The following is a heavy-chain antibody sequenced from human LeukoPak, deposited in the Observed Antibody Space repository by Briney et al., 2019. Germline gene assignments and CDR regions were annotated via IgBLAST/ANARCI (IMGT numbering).Heavy chain of an antibody. CDR2: IYYSGST. V-gene: IGHV4-59*01. D-gene: IGHD3-22*01. J-gene: IGHJ4*02. Sequence: SETLSLTCTVSGGSISSYYWNWIRQPPGKGLEWIGYIYYSGSTNYNPSLKSRVTISVDTPKNQFSLKLSSVTAADTAVYYCARGADSSGYYSIFYFDYWGQGTLVTVSS. CDR3: ARGADSSGYYSIFYFDY. CDR1: GGSISSYY.